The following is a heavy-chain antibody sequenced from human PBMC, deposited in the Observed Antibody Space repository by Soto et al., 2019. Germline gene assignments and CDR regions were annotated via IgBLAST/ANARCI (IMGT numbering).Heavy chain of an antibody. CDR3: ATSRSGWFRFFDY. D-gene: IGHD6-19*01. CDR1: GFTFSTYA. CDR2: ISGSVVGT. V-gene: IGHV3-23*01. J-gene: IGHJ4*02. Sequence: PGGSLRLSCTASGFTFSTYAMSWVRQAPWKGLEWVSTISGSVVGTYYADSVKGRFTISRENSKNTLYLQMNSLRAEDTAVYNCATSRSGWFRFFDYWGQGTLVTVYS.